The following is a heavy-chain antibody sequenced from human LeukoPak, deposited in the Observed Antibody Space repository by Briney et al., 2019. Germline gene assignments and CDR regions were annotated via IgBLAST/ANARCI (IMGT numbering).Heavy chain of an antibody. CDR3: ARGGLPGGFDY. J-gene: IGHJ4*02. Sequence: GGSLRLSCAASGFTFSSYWMHWVRQAPGKGLVWVSRINSDGSSTSYADSVKGRFTVSRDNAKNTLYLQMNSLRAEDTAVYYCARGGLPGGFDYWGQGALVTVSS. CDR1: GFTFSSYW. V-gene: IGHV3-74*01. D-gene: IGHD2-15*01. CDR2: INSDGSST.